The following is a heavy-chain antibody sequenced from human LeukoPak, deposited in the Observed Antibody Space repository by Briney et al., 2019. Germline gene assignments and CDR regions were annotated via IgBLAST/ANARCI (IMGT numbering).Heavy chain of an antibody. Sequence: GASVRVSCKASGYTFTAYYMHWVRQAPGQGLEWMGWMHPNSGGTHYEQKFQGRVTMTRDTSISAAYMEVSRLTSDDTAVYYCATSSGYSSSWGAFDIWGQGTMVTVSS. CDR3: ATSSGYSSSWGAFDI. V-gene: IGHV1-2*02. CDR1: GYTFTAYY. J-gene: IGHJ3*02. D-gene: IGHD6-13*01. CDR2: MHPNSGGT.